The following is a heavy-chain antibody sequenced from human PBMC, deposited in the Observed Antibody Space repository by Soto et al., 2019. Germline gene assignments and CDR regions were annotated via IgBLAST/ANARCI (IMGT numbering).Heavy chain of an antibody. CDR2: SFYSGST. J-gene: IGHJ2*01. CDR1: GGSITRNY. V-gene: IGHV4-59*08. Sequence: QVQLQESGPGLVKPSETLSLTCTVSGGSITRNYWSWIRQSPGKGLAWIGYSFYSGSTNYNPSLKSRVTMSIATAKNQFSLRLSSVTAADTAVYHCARHYGYCSGGNGYHNYWYFDLWGRGTLVTVSS. D-gene: IGHD2-15*01. CDR3: ARHYGYCSGGNGYHNYWYFDL.